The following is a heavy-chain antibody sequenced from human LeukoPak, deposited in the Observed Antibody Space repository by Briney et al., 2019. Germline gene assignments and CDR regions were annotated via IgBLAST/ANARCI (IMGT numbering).Heavy chain of an antibody. D-gene: IGHD3-22*01. V-gene: IGHV3-11*05. Sequence: PGGSLRLSCAASGFTFSNYYMSWIRQAPGKGLEWVSYISSGSSYTNYADSVKGRFTISRDNAKNSLYLQMNSLRAEDTAVYYCARDLYYYDSSGYKLDYWGQGTLVTVSS. CDR3: ARDLYYYDSSGYKLDY. CDR1: GFTFSNYY. J-gene: IGHJ4*02. CDR2: ISSGSSYT.